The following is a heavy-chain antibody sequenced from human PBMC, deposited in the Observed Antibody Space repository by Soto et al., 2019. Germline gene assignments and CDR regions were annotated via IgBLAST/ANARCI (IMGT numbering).Heavy chain of an antibody. CDR3: ARDSPPPEYFQH. J-gene: IGHJ1*01. CDR2: ISYDGSNK. Sequence: GSLRLSCAASGFTFSSYAMHWVRQAPGKGLEWVAVISYDGSNKYYADSVKGRFTISRDNSKNTLYLQMNSLRAEDTAVYYCARDSPPPEYFQHWGQGTLVTVSS. CDR1: GFTFSSYA. V-gene: IGHV3-30-3*01.